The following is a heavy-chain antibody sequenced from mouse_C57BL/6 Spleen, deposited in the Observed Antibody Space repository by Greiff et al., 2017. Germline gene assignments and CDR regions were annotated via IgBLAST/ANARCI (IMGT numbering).Heavy chain of an antibody. D-gene: IGHD2-2*01. CDR3: ARGYGYDVGYFDY. Sequence: EVQVVESGGGLVKPGGSLKLSCAASGFTFSDYGMHWVRQAPEKGLEWVAYISSGSSTIYYAYTVKGRFTISRDNAKNTLFLQMTSLRSEDTAMYYCARGYGYDVGYFDYWGQGTTLTVSS. CDR1: GFTFSDYG. V-gene: IGHV5-17*01. J-gene: IGHJ2*01. CDR2: ISSGSSTI.